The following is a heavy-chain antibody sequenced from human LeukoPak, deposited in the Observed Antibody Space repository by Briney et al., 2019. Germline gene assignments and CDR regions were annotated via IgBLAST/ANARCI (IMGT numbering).Heavy chain of an antibody. J-gene: IGHJ6*03. CDR3: TTGCSMVRPIHDYYYYYMDV. D-gene: IGHD3-10*01. Sequence: GGSLRLSCAASGFTFSNAWMSWVRQAPGKGLEWVGRIKSKTDGGTTDYAAPVKGRFTISRDDSKNTLYLQMNSLKTEDTAVYYCTTGCSMVRPIHDYYYYYMDVWGKGTTVTVSS. V-gene: IGHV3-15*01. CDR2: IKSKTDGGTT. CDR1: GFTFSNAW.